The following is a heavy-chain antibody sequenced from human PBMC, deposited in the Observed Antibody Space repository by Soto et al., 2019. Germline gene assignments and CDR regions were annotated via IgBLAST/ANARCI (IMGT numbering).Heavy chain of an antibody. V-gene: IGHV3-23*01. CDR3: AKGSITMIVVGIAPVDY. Sequence: GSLRLSCAASGFTFSSYAMSWVRQAPGKGLEWVSTISGSGGSTYYADSVKGRFTISRDNSKNTLYLQMNSLRAEDTAVYYCAKGSITMIVVGIAPVDYWGQGTMVVVCS. CDR2: ISGSGGST. CDR1: GFTFSSYA. D-gene: IGHD3-22*01. J-gene: IGHJ4*02.